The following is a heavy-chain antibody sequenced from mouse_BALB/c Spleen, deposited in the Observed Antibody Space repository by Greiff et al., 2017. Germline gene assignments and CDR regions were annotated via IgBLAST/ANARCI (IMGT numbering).Heavy chain of an antibody. CDR1: GYTFSSYW. CDR2: ILPGSGST. J-gene: IGHJ3*01. V-gene: IGHV1-9*01. Sequence: QVQLQQSGAELMKPGASVKISCKATGYTFSSYWIEWVKQRPGHGLEWIGEILPGSGSTNYNEKFKGKATFTADTSSNTAYMQLSSLTYEDSAVYYCARVDGYDGFAYWGQGTLVTVSA. CDR3: ARVDGYDGFAY. D-gene: IGHD2-2*01.